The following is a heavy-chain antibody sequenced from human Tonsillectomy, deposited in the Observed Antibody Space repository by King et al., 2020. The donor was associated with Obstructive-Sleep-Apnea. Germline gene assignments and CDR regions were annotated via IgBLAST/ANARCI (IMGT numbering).Heavy chain of an antibody. Sequence: VQLVESGGGVVQPGRSLRLSCAASGFTFSNYAIHWVRQAPGKGLEWVAMISYDGSNKYYVDSVKGRFTISRDDSKNTLYLQMSSLRTDDTAVYYCARDDSRGYYFAYWGQGTLVTVSS. CDR2: ISYDGSNK. J-gene: IGHJ4*02. CDR1: GFTFSNYA. D-gene: IGHD3-22*01. CDR3: ARDDSRGYYFAY. V-gene: IGHV3-30*04.